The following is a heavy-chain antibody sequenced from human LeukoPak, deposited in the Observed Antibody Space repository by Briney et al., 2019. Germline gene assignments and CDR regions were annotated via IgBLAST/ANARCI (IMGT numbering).Heavy chain of an antibody. Sequence: EPSETLSLTCTVSGGSISSYYWSWIRQPAGKGLEWIGRIYTSGSTNYNPSLKSRVTISVDTSKNQFSLKLSSVTAADTAVYYCAREGNCSSTSCPYYYYYMDVWGKGTTVTVSS. J-gene: IGHJ6*03. V-gene: IGHV4-4*07. CDR3: AREGNCSSTSCPYYYYYMDV. CDR1: GGSISSYY. D-gene: IGHD2-2*01. CDR2: IYTSGST.